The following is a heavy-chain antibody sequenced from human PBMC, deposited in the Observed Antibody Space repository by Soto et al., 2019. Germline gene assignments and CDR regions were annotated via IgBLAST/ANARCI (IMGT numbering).Heavy chain of an antibody. CDR3: ASGRTSIADHIHWFGP. V-gene: IGHV1-69*01. CDR1: GGTFSSYA. D-gene: IGHD6-6*01. CDR2: ISPIFGTA. J-gene: IGHJ5*02. Sequence: QVQLVQSGAEVKKPGSSVKVSCKASGGTFSSYAISWVRQAPVQGLEWMGGISPIFGTANPAPNFQGRVTSTADESTSTAYLLSGSLRSEATAVYSCASGRTSIADHIHWFGPWGQGTLVTVSS.